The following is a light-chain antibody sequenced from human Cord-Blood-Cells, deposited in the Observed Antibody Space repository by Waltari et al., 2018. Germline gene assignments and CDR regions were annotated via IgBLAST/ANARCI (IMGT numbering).Light chain of an antibody. J-gene: IGKJ4*01. Sequence: DVVMTQSPLSLPVTLGQPASISCRSSQSLVHSDGNTYLNWFQQRPGQSPRRRIYKVYNRDSGVPDRVSGSGSGTDFTLKISRVEAEDVGVYYCMQGTHWPLTFGGGTKVEIK. V-gene: IGKV2-30*02. CDR2: KVY. CDR1: QSLVHSDGNTY. CDR3: MQGTHWPLT.